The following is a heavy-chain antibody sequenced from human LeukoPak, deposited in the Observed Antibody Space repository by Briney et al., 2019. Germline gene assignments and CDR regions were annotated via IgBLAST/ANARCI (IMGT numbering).Heavy chain of an antibody. J-gene: IGHJ3*02. CDR3: AKLYSSSWYSAFDI. Sequence: QPGGSLRLSCAASGFTFSSYWMSWVRQAPGKGLEWVANIKQDGSEKYYVDSVKGRFTISRDNAKNSLYLQMNSLRAEDTALYYCAKLYSSSWYSAFDIWGQGTMVTVSS. V-gene: IGHV3-7*01. CDR2: IKQDGSEK. D-gene: IGHD6-13*01. CDR1: GFTFSSYW.